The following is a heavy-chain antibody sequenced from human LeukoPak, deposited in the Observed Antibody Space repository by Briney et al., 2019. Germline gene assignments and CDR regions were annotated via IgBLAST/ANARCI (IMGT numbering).Heavy chain of an antibody. CDR1: GFTFSSYA. J-gene: IGHJ4*02. V-gene: IGHV3-30-3*01. CDR2: ISYDGSNK. Sequence: GGSLRLSCAASGFTFSSYAMHWVRQAPGKGLEWVAVISYDGSNKYYADSVKGRFTISRDNSKNTLYLQMNSLRAEDTAVYYCARRPVVPAAPFDYWGQGTLVTVPS. CDR3: ARRPVVPAAPFDY. D-gene: IGHD2-2*01.